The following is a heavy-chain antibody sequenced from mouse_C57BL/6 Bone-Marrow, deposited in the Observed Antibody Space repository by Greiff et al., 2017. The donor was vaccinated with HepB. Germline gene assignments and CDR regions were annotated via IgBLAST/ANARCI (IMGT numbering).Heavy chain of an antibody. CDR2: IWSGGST. CDR1: GFSLTSYG. D-gene: IGHD1-1*01. V-gene: IGHV2-2*01. J-gene: IGHJ4*01. CDR3: ARKGVVAPFAMDY. Sequence: VKLVESGPGLVQPSQSLSITCTVSGFSLTSYGVHWVRQSPGKGLEWLGVIWSGGSTDYNAAFISRLSISKDNSKSQVFFKMNSLQADDTAIYYCARKGVVAPFAMDYWGQGTSVTVSS.